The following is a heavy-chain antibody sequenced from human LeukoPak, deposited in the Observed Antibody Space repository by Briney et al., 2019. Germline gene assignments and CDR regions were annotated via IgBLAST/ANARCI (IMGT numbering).Heavy chain of an antibody. CDR3: TTSRGATRPYYFDY. J-gene: IGHJ4*02. Sequence: GGSLRLSCTASGFTFGDYAMSWVRQAPGKGLEWVGFIRSKAYGGTTEYAASVKGRFTISRDDSKSIAYLQMNSLKTEDTAVYYCTTSRGATRPYYFDYWGQGTLVTVSS. V-gene: IGHV3-49*04. D-gene: IGHD1-26*01. CDR2: IRSKAYGGTT. CDR1: GFTFGDYA.